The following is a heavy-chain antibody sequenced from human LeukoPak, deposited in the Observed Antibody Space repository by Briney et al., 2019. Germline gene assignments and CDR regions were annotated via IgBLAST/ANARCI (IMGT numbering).Heavy chain of an antibody. Sequence: KPSETLSLTCTVSGGSISSSSYYWGWIRQPPGKGLEWIGEINHSGSTNYNPSLKSRVTISVDTSKNQFSLKLSSVTAADTAVYYCARGRQRGPPRAFDIWGQGTMVTVSS. CDR2: INHSGST. J-gene: IGHJ3*02. D-gene: IGHD3/OR15-3a*01. CDR3: ARGRQRGPPRAFDI. V-gene: IGHV4-39*07. CDR1: GGSISSSSYY.